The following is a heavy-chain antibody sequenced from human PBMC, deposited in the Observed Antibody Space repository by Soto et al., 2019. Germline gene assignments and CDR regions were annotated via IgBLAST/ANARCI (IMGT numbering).Heavy chain of an antibody. D-gene: IGHD3-10*01. Sequence: QVQLVQSGAEVKKPGASVKVSCKASGYTFTGYYMHWVRQAPGQGLEWMGWINPNSGGTNYAQKFQGWVTMTRDTSISTAYMELSRLRSDDTAVYYCARAKLGTMVRGVIPPWGQGTLATVSS. V-gene: IGHV1-2*04. CDR2: INPNSGGT. CDR1: GYTFTGYY. CDR3: ARAKLGTMVRGVIPP. J-gene: IGHJ5*02.